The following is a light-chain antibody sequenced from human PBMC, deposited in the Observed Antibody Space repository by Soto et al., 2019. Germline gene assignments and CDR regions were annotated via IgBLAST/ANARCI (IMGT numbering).Light chain of an antibody. CDR3: QHYNTYPWT. J-gene: IGKJ1*01. CDR1: QSISSW. Sequence: DIQMTQSPSILSASVGDRVTITCRASQSISSWLAWYQQKPGKAPNLLIHKASHLESGVPSRFSGSGSGIEFTLTISSLQPGDFATYYCQHYNTYPWTFGQGTKVEIK. V-gene: IGKV1-5*03. CDR2: KAS.